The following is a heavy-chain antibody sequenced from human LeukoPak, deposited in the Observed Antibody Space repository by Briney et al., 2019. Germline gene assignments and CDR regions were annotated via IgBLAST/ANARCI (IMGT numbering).Heavy chain of an antibody. Sequence: ASVTVSFTSSGYSFIDYYIHWVRQAPGQGLEWMGWINSNSADTNYSQNFQGRVTMTRDTSISTAYMELSRLRSDDTALYYCARIGISARGTNFHHWGQGTLVTVSS. D-gene: IGHD6-13*01. CDR2: INSNSADT. V-gene: IGHV1-2*02. CDR3: ARIGISARGTNFHH. J-gene: IGHJ1*01. CDR1: GYSFIDYY.